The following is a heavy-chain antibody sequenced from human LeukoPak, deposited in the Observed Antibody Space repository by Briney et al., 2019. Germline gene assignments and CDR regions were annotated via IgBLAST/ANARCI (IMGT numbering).Heavy chain of an antibody. J-gene: IGHJ5*02. CDR1: GFTFSSYG. CDR2: IRYDGSNK. V-gene: IGHV3-30*02. Sequence: GGSLRLSCAASGFTFSSYGMHWVRQAPGKGLEWVAFIRYDGSNKYYADSVKGRFTISRDNSKNTLYLQMNSLRAEDTAVYYCARGDDFWSGSSNRFDPWGQGTLVTVSS. D-gene: IGHD3-3*01. CDR3: ARGDDFWSGSSNRFDP.